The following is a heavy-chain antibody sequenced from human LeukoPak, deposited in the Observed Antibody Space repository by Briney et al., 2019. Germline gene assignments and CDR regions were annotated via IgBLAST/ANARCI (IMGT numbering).Heavy chain of an antibody. CDR3: ATSMAQDVDAFHI. CDR1: RFTFSTYS. D-gene: IGHD2-8*01. Sequence: PGGSLRLSCAASRFTFSTYSMNWVRQAPGKGLEWVSSISSRSTYMYYADSVKGRFTISRDNAKNSLYLQMNNLRAEDTAMFYCATSMAQDVDAFHIWGQGTMVTVSS. J-gene: IGHJ3*02. V-gene: IGHV3-21*01. CDR2: ISSRSTYM.